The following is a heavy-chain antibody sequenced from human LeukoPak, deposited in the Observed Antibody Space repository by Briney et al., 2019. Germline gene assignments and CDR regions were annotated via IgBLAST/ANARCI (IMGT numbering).Heavy chain of an antibody. D-gene: IGHD5-12*01. CDR3: ARASRGYSGYDTYYYYYYMDV. V-gene: IGHV5-51*01. CDR2: IYPGDSDT. CDR1: GSSFTSYW. Sequence: GESLKISCKGSGSSFTSYWIGWVRQMPGKGLEWMGIIYPGDSDTRYSPSFQGQVTISADKSISTAYLQWSSLKASDTAMYYCARASRGYSGYDTYYYYYYMDVWGKGTTVTVSS. J-gene: IGHJ6*03.